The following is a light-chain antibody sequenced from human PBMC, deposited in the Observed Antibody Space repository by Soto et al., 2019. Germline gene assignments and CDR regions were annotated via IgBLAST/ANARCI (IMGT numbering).Light chain of an antibody. CDR2: EVS. J-gene: IGLJ2*01. CDR1: SSDVGSYNL. Sequence: QSALTQPASVSGSPGKSITISCTGTSSDVGSYNLVSWYQQHPGKAPKLMIYEVSKRPSGVSNRFSGSKSGNTASLTISGLQAEDDADYYCCSYAGSVVFGGGTKVTVL. CDR3: CSYAGSVV. V-gene: IGLV2-23*02.